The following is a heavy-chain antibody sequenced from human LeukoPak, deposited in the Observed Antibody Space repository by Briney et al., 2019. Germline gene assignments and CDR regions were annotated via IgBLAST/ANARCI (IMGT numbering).Heavy chain of an antibody. CDR2: IKQDVSVN. CDR1: GFTFSNYC. CDR3: ARASNPWLQLT. V-gene: IGHV3-7*05. Sequence: GGSLRLSCAASGFTFSNYCMIWVRQAPGKGLEWVGNIKQDVSVNRYADSVRGRFTISRDNAQTSLYLQMNSLRAEDTAVYYCARASNPWLQLTWGQGTLVTVSS. J-gene: IGHJ5*02. D-gene: IGHD5-24*01.